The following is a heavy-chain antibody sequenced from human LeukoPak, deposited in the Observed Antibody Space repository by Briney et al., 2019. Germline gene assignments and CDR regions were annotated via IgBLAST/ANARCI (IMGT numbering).Heavy chain of an antibody. V-gene: IGHV3-48*01. J-gene: IGHJ6*03. CDR2: IGTSSTTR. Sequence: GGSLRLSCAASGFTFSSYTMNGVRQPPGKGLEWVSNIGTSSTTRYYADPVKGRFTISRDNAKNSLYLQMNSLRADDTAVYYCARFAAGGSYYYYMDVWGKGTTVTVSS. CDR3: ARFAAGGSYYYYMDV. CDR1: GFTFSSYT. D-gene: IGHD6-25*01.